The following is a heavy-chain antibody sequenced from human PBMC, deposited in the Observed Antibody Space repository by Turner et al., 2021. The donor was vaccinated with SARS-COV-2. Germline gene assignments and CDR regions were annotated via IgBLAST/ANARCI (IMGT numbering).Heavy chain of an antibody. D-gene: IGHD2-2*01. Sequence: EVQLVETGGGLIQPGGSLRLPCAASGFTVSSNYMSWVRQAPGKGLEWVSVMSSGGRTYYADSVKGRFTISRDNSKNTLYLQMNSLRAEDTAVYYCARGGEYQLLHYYGMDVWGQGTTVTVSS. CDR3: ARGGEYQLLHYYGMDV. CDR2: MSSGGRT. CDR1: GFTVSSNY. V-gene: IGHV3-53*02. J-gene: IGHJ6*02.